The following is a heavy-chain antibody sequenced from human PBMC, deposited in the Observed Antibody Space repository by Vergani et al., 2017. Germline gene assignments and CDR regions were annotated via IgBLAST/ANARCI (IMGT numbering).Heavy chain of an antibody. CDR1: GGSISSGSYY. D-gene: IGHD2-2*01. V-gene: IGHV4-61*02. J-gene: IGHJ6*03. CDR2: IYTSGST. Sequence: QVQLQESGPGLVKPSQTLSLTCTVSGGSISSGSYYWSWIRQPAGKGLEWIGRIYTSGSTNYNPSLKSRVTIAIDTSKNQFSLKLSSVTAADTDVYYCAREDGVPAACYYMDVWGKGTTVTVSS. CDR3: AREDGVPAACYYMDV.